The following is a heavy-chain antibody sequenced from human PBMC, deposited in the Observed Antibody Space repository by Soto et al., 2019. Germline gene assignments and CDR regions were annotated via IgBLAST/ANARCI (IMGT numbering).Heavy chain of an antibody. D-gene: IGHD3-3*01. J-gene: IGHJ1*01. V-gene: IGHV3-33*01. CDR3: ARDGTSDDFWSGDLSH. CDR2: IWYDGSNK. Sequence: QVLLVESGGGVVQPGRSLRLSCAASGFTFNTYGMHWVRQAPGKGLEWVALIWYDGSNKYYADSVKGRFTISRDNSKNTLYLQMDSLRGEDTAVYFCARDGTSDDFWSGDLSHWGKGTLVTVSS. CDR1: GFTFNTYG.